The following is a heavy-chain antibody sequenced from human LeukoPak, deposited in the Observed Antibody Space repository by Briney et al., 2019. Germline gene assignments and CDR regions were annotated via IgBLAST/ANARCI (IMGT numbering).Heavy chain of an antibody. CDR2: ISGSGGST. J-gene: IGHJ4*02. CDR1: GFTFSSYA. Sequence: GESLRLSCAASGFTFSSYAMSWVRQAPGKGLEWVSAISGSGGSTYYADSVKGRFTISRDNSKNTLYLQMNSLRAEDTAVYYCAKAHKMTTVTTGMDYWSQGTLVTVSS. CDR3: AKAHKMTTVTTGMDY. D-gene: IGHD4-17*01. V-gene: IGHV3-23*01.